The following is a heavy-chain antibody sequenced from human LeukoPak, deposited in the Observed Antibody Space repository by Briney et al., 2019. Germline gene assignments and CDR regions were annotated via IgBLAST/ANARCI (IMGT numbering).Heavy chain of an antibody. J-gene: IGHJ4*02. V-gene: IGHV3-23*01. D-gene: IGHD6-19*01. CDR2: ISGGGGST. Sequence: PGGSLRLSCATSGFSFSSYGMTWVRQAPGKGLEWVSSISGGGGSTYYADSVKGRFTVSRDNSKNTLYLQINSLRGEDTAVYYCAKGKYSSGGVPDYWGQGTLVTVSS. CDR3: AKGKYSSGGVPDY. CDR1: GFSFSSYG.